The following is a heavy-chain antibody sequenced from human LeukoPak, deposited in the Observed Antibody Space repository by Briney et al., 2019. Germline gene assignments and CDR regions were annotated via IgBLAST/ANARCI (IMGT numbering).Heavy chain of an antibody. J-gene: IGHJ6*02. D-gene: IGHD2-21*02. CDR1: GGSISSSSYY. CDR3: ASSPGLAYCGGDCYSGYYGMDV. V-gene: IGHV4-39*01. Sequence: SETLSLTCTVSGGSISSSSYYWGWIRQPPGKGLEWIGRIYYSGSTYYNPSLKSRVTISVDTSKNQFSLKLSSVTAADTAVYYCASSPGLAYCGGDCYSGYYGMDVWGQGTTVTVSS. CDR2: IYYSGST.